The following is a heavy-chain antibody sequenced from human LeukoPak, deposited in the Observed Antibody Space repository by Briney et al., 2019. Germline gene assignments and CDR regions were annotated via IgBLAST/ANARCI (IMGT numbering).Heavy chain of an antibody. J-gene: IGHJ4*02. CDR1: GFTFSDYY. CDR3: ARETGWLGPYRWGGYYFDY. D-gene: IGHD6-19*01. CDR2: ISSSGTTI. V-gene: IGHV3-11*01. Sequence: SGGSLRLSCAASGFTFSDYYMSWIRQAPGKGLEWVSYISSSGTTIYYADSVKGRFTISRDNAKNSLYLQMNSLRAEDTAVYYCARETGWLGPYRWGGYYFDYWGQGTLVTVSS.